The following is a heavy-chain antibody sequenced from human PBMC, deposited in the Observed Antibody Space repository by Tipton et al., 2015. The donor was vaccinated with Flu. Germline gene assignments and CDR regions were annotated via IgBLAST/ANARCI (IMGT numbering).Heavy chain of an antibody. CDR2: ISPYTDNR. CDR1: GYSINTYG. CDR3: ARDMPQGVVVIPPAKRFDF. D-gene: IGHD2-2*01. Sequence: QLVQSGGEVKKPGASVKVSCKTSGYSINTYGISWVRQAPGQGLEWMGWISPYTDNRNYAQRFQGRVTMTTDTSTSTAFMELRSLTSDDTAVYYCARDMPQGVVVIPPAKRFDFWGQGTLVTVSS. V-gene: IGHV1-18*01. J-gene: IGHJ4*02.